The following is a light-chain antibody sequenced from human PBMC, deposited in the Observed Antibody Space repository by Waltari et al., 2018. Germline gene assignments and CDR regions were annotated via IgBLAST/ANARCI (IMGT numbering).Light chain of an antibody. CDR3: QSHDSSLSGFV. Sequence: QSVLTQPPSVSGAPGQRVTISCTGSSSNIGAGNDVNRYPPLPGTAPKLLICGNSHRPSGVPDRFFGSKSGTSASPAITGLQAEDEADYYCQSHDSSLSGFVFGTGTKVTVL. CDR2: GNS. V-gene: IGLV1-40*01. CDR1: SSNIGAGND. J-gene: IGLJ1*01.